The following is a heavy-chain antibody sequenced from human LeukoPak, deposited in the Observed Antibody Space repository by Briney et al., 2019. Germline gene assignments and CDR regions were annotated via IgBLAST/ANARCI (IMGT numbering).Heavy chain of an antibody. CDR3: ARNGGNSDYDY. D-gene: IGHD4-23*01. Sequence: SETLSLTCAVSGGSISSSSSICWTWVRQPPGKGLEWIGEIYHSGATNYNPSLKSRVTMLLDKSKNQFSLKLNSVTTADTAVYYCARNGGNSDYDYWGQGTLVTVSA. CDR1: GGSISSSSSIC. J-gene: IGHJ4*02. V-gene: IGHV4-4*02. CDR2: IYHSGAT.